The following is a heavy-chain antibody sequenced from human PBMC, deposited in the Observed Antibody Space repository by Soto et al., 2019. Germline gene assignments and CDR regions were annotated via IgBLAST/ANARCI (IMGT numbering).Heavy chain of an antibody. CDR3: ARDPVSSSSY. CDR2: IYTSGST. D-gene: IGHD6-6*01. J-gene: IGHJ4*02. V-gene: IGHV4-4*07. CDR1: CGSIISYY. Sequence: SETLSLTCAFSCGSIISYYWSWIRQPAGKGLEWIGRIYTSGSTNYNPSLKSRVTMSVDTSKNQFSLKLSSVTAADTAVYYCARDPVSSSSYWGQGTLVTVSS.